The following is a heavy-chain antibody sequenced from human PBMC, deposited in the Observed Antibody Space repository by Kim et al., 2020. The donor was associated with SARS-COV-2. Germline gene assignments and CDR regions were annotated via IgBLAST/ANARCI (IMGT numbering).Heavy chain of an antibody. D-gene: IGHD6-19*01. V-gene: IGHV1-18*01. J-gene: IGHJ4*02. CDR3: ARDFQVAGTARY. Sequence: NNAQKLQGRVTMTTDTSTSTAYMELRSLRSDDTAVYYCARDFQVAGTARYWGQGTLVTVSS.